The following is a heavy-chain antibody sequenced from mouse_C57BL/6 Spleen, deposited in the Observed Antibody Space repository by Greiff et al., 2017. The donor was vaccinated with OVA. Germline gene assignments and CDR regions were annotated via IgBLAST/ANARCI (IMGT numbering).Heavy chain of an antibody. Sequence: EVKLQESGPGLVKPSQSLSLTCSVTGYSITSGYYWNWIRQFPGNKLAWMGYISYDGSNNYNPSLKNRISITRDTSKNQFFLKLNSVTTEDTATYYCARGGYGSSFDYWGQGTTLTVSS. J-gene: IGHJ2*01. CDR2: ISYDGSN. CDR1: GYSITSGYY. CDR3: ARGGYGSSFDY. D-gene: IGHD1-1*01. V-gene: IGHV3-6*01.